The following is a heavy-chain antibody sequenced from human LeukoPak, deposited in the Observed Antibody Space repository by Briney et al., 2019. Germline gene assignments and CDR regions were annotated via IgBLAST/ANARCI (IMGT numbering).Heavy chain of an antibody. CDR1: RFTFSSYF. J-gene: IGHJ4*02. Sequence: GGSLRLSCAASRFTFSSYFMSWVRQAPGKGLEWVSVISGSGGSTYYADSVKGRFTISRDNSKNTLYLQMNSLRAEDTAVYYCAKLAAAAGPFDYWGQGTLVTVSS. D-gene: IGHD6-13*01. CDR3: AKLAAAAGPFDY. CDR2: ISGSGGST. V-gene: IGHV3-23*01.